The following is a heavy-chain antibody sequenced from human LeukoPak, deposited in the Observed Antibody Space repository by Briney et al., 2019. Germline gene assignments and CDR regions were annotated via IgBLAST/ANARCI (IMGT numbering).Heavy chain of an antibody. J-gene: IGHJ4*02. D-gene: IGHD6-13*01. CDR1: GGSISSSDYY. Sequence: SETQALICTVSGGSISSSDYYWGWIRQPPGKGLEWIGSIYYSGSTYYNPSLKSRVTISVDTSKNQFSLKLSSVAAADTAVYYCARRIAAAHFDYWGQGTLLTVSS. CDR3: ARRIAAAHFDY. V-gene: IGHV4-39*01. CDR2: IYYSGST.